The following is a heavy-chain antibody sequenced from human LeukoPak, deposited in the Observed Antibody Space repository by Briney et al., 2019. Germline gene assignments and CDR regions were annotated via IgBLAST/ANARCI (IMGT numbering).Heavy chain of an antibody. CDR3: ARDPQFTMAYFDY. Sequence: SETLSLTCAVYGGSFSGYYWSWIRQPPGKGLEWIGEINHSGSTNYNPSLKSRVTISVDTSKNQFSLKLSSVTAADTAVYYCARDPQFTMAYFDYWGQGTLVTVSS. CDR2: INHSGST. D-gene: IGHD3-10*01. J-gene: IGHJ4*02. CDR1: GGSFSGYY. V-gene: IGHV4-34*01.